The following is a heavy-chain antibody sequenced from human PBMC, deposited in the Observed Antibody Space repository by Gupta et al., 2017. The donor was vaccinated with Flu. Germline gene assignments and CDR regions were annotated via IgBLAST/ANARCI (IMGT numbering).Heavy chain of an antibody. J-gene: IGHJ5*02. CDR2: INPSSGAK. D-gene: IGHD2-8*01. CDR3: ARSPLTGKGVWSGWSRDS. Sequence: QVHLVQSGAEVKKPGASVKVSCRASGYTFSDYHINWVRQAPGQGLEWVGRINPSSGAKNYAQKFQGRVTVTRDTSITTAYMELNTVTSDDTAVYYCARSPLTGKGVWSGWSRDSWGQGTLVTVSS. V-gene: IGHV1-2*06. CDR1: GYTFSDYH.